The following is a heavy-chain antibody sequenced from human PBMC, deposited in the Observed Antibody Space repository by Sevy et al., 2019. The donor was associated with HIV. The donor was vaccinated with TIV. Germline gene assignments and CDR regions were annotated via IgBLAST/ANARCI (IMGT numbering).Heavy chain of an antibody. CDR2: IRYDGSTK. D-gene: IGHD3-10*01. CDR3: AKGLGMVQGALLSDDV. Sequence: GGSLRLSCAASGFTFSRYGMHWVRQAPGKGLEWVAFIRYDGSTKYYAESVKGRFIISRDNSKDTLYLQMNSLRGNDTCPYYCAKGLGMVQGALLSDDVWGQGTMVTVSS. CDR1: GFTFSRYG. V-gene: IGHV3-30*02. J-gene: IGHJ3*01.